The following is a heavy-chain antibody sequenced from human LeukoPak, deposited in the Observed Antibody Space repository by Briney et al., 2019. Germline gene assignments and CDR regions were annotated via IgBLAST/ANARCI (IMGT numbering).Heavy chain of an antibody. CDR2: IYSGGST. Sequence: GGLRLSCAASGFTYTRYAMNWVRQAPGKGLEWVSVIYSGGSTYYADSVKGRFTISRHNSKNTLYLQMNSLRAEDTAVYYCARDYGSGSYFFPLWGQGTLVTVSS. CDR3: ARDYGSGSYFFPL. CDR1: GFTYTRYA. J-gene: IGHJ4*02. V-gene: IGHV3-53*04. D-gene: IGHD3-10*01.